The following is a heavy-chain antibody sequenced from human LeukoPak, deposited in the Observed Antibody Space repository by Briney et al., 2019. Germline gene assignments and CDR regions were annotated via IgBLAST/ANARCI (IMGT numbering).Heavy chain of an antibody. V-gene: IGHV3-74*01. CDR1: GFTFSIYA. CDR3: ARGLFGYASSLGY. CDR2: INRDVSST. D-gene: IGHD3-10*02. Sequence: GGSLRLSCAASGFTFSIYAMYWVGQAPGNRLVWVSRINRDVSSTSYADSVRGRFSISRDNAKNTLYLQMNSLRAEATAGYYCARGLFGYASSLGYWGQGTLVTVSA. J-gene: IGHJ4*02.